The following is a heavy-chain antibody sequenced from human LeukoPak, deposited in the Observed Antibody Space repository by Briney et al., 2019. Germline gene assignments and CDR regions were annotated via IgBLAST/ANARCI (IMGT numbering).Heavy chain of an antibody. CDR2: ITGSGRTT. CDR1: GFTLRNYP. J-gene: IGHJ4*02. D-gene: IGHD3-16*02. V-gene: IGHV3-23*01. CDR3: ARGEGELSSSFDY. Sequence: PGGSLTLSCAASGFTLRNYPMNWVRQAPGKGLEWVSLITGSGRTTYYADSVKGRFTISRDNSKNTLYLQMNSLRAEDTAVYYCARGEGELSSSFDYWGQGTLVTVSS.